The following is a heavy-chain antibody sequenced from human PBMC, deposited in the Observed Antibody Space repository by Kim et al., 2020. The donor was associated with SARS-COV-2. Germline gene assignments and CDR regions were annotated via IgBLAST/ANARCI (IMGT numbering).Heavy chain of an antibody. CDR1: GFTFSSYS. D-gene: IGHD5-12*01. V-gene: IGHV3-21*01. CDR3: ARNFVDIVATGPVDAFDI. Sequence: GGSPRLSCAASGFTFSSYSMNWVRQAPGKGLEWVSSISSSSSYIYFADSVKGRFTISRDNAKNSLYLQMNSLRAEDTAVYYCARNFVDIVATGPVDAFDIWGQGTMVTVSS. CDR2: ISSSSSYI. J-gene: IGHJ3*02.